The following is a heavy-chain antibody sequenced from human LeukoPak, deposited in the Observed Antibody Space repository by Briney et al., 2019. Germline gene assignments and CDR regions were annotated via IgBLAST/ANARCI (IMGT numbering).Heavy chain of an antibody. CDR1: GGSISSGGYS. V-gene: IGHV4-31*03. CDR2: IYYSGST. CDR3: ARGPYDYVWGSYRHNPFDY. D-gene: IGHD3-16*02. Sequence: PSETLSPTCTVSGGSISSGGYSWSWIRQHPGKGLEWIGYIYYSGSTYYNPSLKSRVTISVDTSKNQFSLKLSSVTAADTAVYYCARGPYDYVWGSYRHNPFDYWGQGTLVTVSS. J-gene: IGHJ4*02.